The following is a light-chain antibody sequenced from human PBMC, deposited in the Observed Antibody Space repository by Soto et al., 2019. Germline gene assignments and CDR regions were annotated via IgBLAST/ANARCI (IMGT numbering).Light chain of an antibody. CDR3: CSYAGSGTYV. J-gene: IGLJ1*01. V-gene: IGLV2-23*01. CDR1: SSDVGSYNL. Sequence: QSVLTQPASVSGSPGQSITISCTGTSSDVGSYNLVSWYQQHPGKAPKLLIYEGSKRPSGVSNRFSGSKSGNTASLTISGLQAEDEADYYCCSYAGSGTYVFGTGTKVNVL. CDR2: EGS.